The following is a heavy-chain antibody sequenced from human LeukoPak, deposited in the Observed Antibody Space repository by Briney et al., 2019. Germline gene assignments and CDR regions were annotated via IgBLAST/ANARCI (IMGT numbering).Heavy chain of an antibody. D-gene: IGHD1-26*01. CDR3: ARDIVGATTYTEYFQH. CDR2: IYSGGST. J-gene: IGHJ1*01. Sequence: GGSLRLSCAASGFTVSSNYMSWVRQAPGKGLEWVSVIYSGGSTYYADSVKGRFTISRDNSKNTLYLQMNSLRAEDTAVYYCARDIVGATTYTEYFQHWGQGTLVTVSS. V-gene: IGHV3-66*01. CDR1: GFTVSSNY.